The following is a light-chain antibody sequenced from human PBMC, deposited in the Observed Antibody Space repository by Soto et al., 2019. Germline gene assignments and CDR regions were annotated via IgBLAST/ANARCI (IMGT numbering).Light chain of an antibody. CDR1: SSDGDDYKD. Sequence: QSALTQPASVSGSPGQSITISCTGISSDGDDYKDVSWYQQHPGKAPKLMIYEVTYRPSGVSNRFSGSKSGNTASLTISGLQAVDEADYYCSSYTSTSTVFGTGTKVTVL. J-gene: IGLJ1*01. CDR3: SSYTSTSTV. V-gene: IGLV2-14*01. CDR2: EVT.